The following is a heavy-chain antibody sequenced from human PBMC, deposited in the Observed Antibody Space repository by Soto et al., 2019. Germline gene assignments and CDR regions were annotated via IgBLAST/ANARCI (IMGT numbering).Heavy chain of an antibody. D-gene: IGHD2-8*02. J-gene: IGHJ4*02. CDR3: VRTSLVVSVATREDF. CDR2: IDSDGSRI. CDR1: VFTFSNYW. V-gene: IGHV3-74*01. Sequence: EVQLVESGGGLVQPGESLRLSCAASVFTFSNYWMHWVRQAPGKGLVWVSRIDSDGSRINYADFVKGRFTISRDNAKNTVYLHMNSLTAEDTAVYYCVRTSLVVSVATREDFWGQGTLVTVSS.